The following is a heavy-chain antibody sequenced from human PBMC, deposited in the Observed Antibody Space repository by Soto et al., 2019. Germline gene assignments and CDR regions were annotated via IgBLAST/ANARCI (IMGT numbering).Heavy chain of an antibody. D-gene: IGHD6-13*01. CDR1: GGTFSSYA. J-gene: IGHJ6*02. V-gene: IGHV1-69*01. CDR2: IIPIFGTE. CDR3: ARDRIAGSKYYYGMDV. Sequence: QVQLVQSGAEVKKPGSSVRVSCKASGGTFSSYAISWVRQAPGQGIEWMGGIIPIFGTENYAQKFQGRVTITADESTSTADMELSSLRSEETAVYYCARDRIAGSKYYYGMDVWGQGTTVTVSS.